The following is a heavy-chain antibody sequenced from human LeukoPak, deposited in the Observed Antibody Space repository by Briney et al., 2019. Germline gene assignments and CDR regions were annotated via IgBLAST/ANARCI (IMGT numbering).Heavy chain of an antibody. CDR2: IYTTGST. CDR1: GASINSDNYY. Sequence: SQTLSPTCTVSGASINSDNYYWRWIRQPAGKGLEWIGRIYTTGSTNYNPSLNSRVSISVDTSKNQFSLKLSSVTAADTAVYYCANGTNWFDPWGQGTLVTVSS. D-gene: IGHD1-14*01. J-gene: IGHJ5*02. V-gene: IGHV4-61*02. CDR3: ANGTNWFDP.